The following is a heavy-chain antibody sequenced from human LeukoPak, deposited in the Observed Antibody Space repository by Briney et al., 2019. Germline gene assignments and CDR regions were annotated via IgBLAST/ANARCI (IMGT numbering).Heavy chain of an antibody. Sequence: GGSLRLSCAASGFTFSNYWMHWVRQAPGKGLVWVSRINGDGSTTNYADSVKGRFTISRDSAKNTLYLQMNSLRAEDTAVYYCARGGGSYGWFDPWGQGTLVTVSS. CDR3: ARGGGSYGWFDP. J-gene: IGHJ5*02. V-gene: IGHV3-74*01. CDR1: GFTFSNYW. D-gene: IGHD3-16*01. CDR2: INGDGSTT.